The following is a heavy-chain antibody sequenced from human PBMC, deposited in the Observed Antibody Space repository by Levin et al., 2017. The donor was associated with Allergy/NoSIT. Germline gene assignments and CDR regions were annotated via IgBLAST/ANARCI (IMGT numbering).Heavy chain of an antibody. D-gene: IGHD2/OR15-2a*01. V-gene: IGHV3-48*02. J-gene: IGHJ3*02. CDR3: AGMRRNIRQAFGI. CDR1: GVAFSSYS. CDR2: ISSSSSSI. Sequence: GGSLRLSCVASGVAFSSYSMNWVRQAPGKGLEWISYISSSSSSIDYADSVKGRFTISRDNAKNSLFLQMNSLRDEDTAVYFCAGMRRNIRQAFGIWGQGTMVTVSS.